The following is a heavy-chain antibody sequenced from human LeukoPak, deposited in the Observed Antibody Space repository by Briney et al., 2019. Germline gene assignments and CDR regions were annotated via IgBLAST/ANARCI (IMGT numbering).Heavy chain of an antibody. CDR2: FDPEDGET. D-gene: IGHD4-17*01. CDR3: ATHVDYGDYVGAFDI. Sequence: ASVKVSCKVSGYTLTELSMHWVRQAPGKGLEWMGGFDPEDGETIYAQKFQGRVTMTEDTSTDTAYMELSSLRPEDTAVYYCATHVDYGDYVGAFDIWGQGTMVTVSS. CDR1: GYTLTELS. J-gene: IGHJ3*02. V-gene: IGHV1-24*01.